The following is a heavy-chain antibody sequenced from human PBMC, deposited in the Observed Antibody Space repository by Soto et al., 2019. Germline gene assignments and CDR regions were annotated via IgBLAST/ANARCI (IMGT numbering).Heavy chain of an antibody. Sequence: GPPVKVSCKASGGTFSSYAISWVRQAPGQGLEWMGGIIPIFGTANYAQKFQGRVTITADESTSTAYMELSSLRSEDTAVYYCASKSGYSYGYAFDIWGQGTMVTVSS. D-gene: IGHD5-18*01. V-gene: IGHV1-69*13. CDR3: ASKSGYSYGYAFDI. CDR2: IIPIFGTA. CDR1: GGTFSSYA. J-gene: IGHJ3*02.